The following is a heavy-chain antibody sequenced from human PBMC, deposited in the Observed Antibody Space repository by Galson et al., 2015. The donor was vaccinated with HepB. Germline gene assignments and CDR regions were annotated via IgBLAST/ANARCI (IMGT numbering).Heavy chain of an antibody. CDR2: IKSKGHRETT. CDR1: GFTFNYAW. V-gene: IGHV3-15*01. CDR3: TTGDSYYYYGMDV. D-gene: IGHD4-11*01. J-gene: IGHJ6*02. Sequence: SLRLSCAASGFTFNYAWMTWVRQASGKGLEWVGRIKSKGHRETTDYAAPVQGRFTISRDDSKNTRYLQMNSLKIEDTALYYCTTGDSYYYYGMDVWGRGTTVTVSS.